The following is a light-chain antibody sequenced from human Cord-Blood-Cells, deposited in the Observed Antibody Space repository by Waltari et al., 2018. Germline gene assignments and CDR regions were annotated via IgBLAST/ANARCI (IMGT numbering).Light chain of an antibody. V-gene: IGLV6-57*02. J-gene: IGLJ3*02. CDR1: SGSIARNY. Sequence: NFMLTQPHSVSESPGTTVTISCTGSSGSIARNYVPWYQQRPGSAPTTVIYEDNQRPSGVPDRFSGSIDSSSNSASLTISGLKTEDEADYYCQSYDSSNWVFGGGTKLTVL. CDR2: EDN. CDR3: QSYDSSNWV.